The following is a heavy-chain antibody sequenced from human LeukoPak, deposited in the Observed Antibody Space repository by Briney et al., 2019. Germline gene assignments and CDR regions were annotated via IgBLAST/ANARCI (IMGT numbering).Heavy chain of an antibody. CDR1: GFTFSGSA. J-gene: IGHJ4*02. D-gene: IGHD4-17*01. CDR2: IRSKANSYAT. V-gene: IGHV3-73*01. CDR3: TSQTNDYGDYVIDY. Sequence: GGSLRLSCAASGFTFSGSAMHWVRQASGKGLEWVGRIRSKANSYATAYAASVKGRFTISRDDSKNTAYLQMNSLETEDTAVYYCTSQTNDYGDYVIDYWGQGTLVTVSS.